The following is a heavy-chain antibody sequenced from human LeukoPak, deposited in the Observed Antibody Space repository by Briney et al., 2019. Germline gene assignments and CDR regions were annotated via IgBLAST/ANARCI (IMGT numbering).Heavy chain of an antibody. Sequence: SGGSLRLSCAASGFTFSSYSMNWVRQAPGKGLEWVSSITSSSTYIYYADSMKGRFTISRDNAKNSLYLQMDSLRAEDTAVYYCARGSSGSYYNLFDYWGQGTMVTVSS. CDR1: GFTFSSYS. J-gene: IGHJ4*02. CDR3: ARGSSGSYYNLFDY. D-gene: IGHD1-26*01. CDR2: ITSSSTYI. V-gene: IGHV3-21*01.